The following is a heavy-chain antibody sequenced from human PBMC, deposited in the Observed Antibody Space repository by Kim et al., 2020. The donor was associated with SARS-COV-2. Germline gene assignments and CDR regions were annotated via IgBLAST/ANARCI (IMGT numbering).Heavy chain of an antibody. Sequence: ADSVKGRFTISRDNSKNTLYLQMNSLRAEDTAVYYCAKGRYDSRGNYFDYWGQGTLVTVSS. J-gene: IGHJ4*02. D-gene: IGHD3-22*01. V-gene: IGHV3-23*01. CDR3: AKGRYDSRGNYFDY.